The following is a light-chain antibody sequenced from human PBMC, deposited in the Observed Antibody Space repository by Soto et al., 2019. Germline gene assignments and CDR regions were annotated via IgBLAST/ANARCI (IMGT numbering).Light chain of an antibody. Sequence: IGLTQSPATVSLSQGERATLSCRASQTVSRNLAWYQQRPGQAPRLLIYDISNRATGVPARFSGSGSETEFTLTFRSLQSEDFAVYFCQQYNNWPSFGQGTRLEIK. J-gene: IGKJ5*01. V-gene: IGKV3-15*01. CDR2: DIS. CDR3: QQYNNWPS. CDR1: QTVSRN.